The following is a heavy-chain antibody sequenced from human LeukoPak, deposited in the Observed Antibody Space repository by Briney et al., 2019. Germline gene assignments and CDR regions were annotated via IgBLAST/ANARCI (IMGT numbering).Heavy chain of an antibody. D-gene: IGHD2/OR15-2a*01. Sequence: GASVKVSCKASGYTFTGYYMHWVRQAPGQGLEWMGWINANSGGTKYAQKFQGRVTMTRDTSISTAYMELSRLRSDDTAVYSCAREGRRTTYAFDIWGQGTMVTVSS. CDR1: GYTFTGYY. CDR2: INANSGGT. V-gene: IGHV1-2*02. CDR3: AREGRRTTYAFDI. J-gene: IGHJ3*02.